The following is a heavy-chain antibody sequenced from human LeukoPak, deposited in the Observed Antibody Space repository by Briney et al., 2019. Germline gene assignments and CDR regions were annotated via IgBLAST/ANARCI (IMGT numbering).Heavy chain of an antibody. CDR1: GGSISSGSYY. J-gene: IGHJ4*02. V-gene: IGHV4-39*01. D-gene: IGHD6-19*01. CDR3: ARITWYSSGWYYFDY. Sequence: PSETLSLTCTVSGGSISSGSYYWGWIRQPPGKGLEWIGSIYYSGSTYYNPSLKSRVTISVDTSKNQFSLKLSSVTAADTAVYYCARITWYSSGWYYFDYWGQGTLVTVSS. CDR2: IYYSGST.